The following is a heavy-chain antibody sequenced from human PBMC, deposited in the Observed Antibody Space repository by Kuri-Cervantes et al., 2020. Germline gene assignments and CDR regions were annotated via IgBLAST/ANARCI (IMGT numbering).Heavy chain of an antibody. CDR1: GYSISSGYY. J-gene: IGHJ5*02. D-gene: IGHD2-15*01. CDR2: SYYTGST. CDR3: AREVGLNWFDP. Sequence: LRLSCAVSGYSISSGYYWGWIRQPPWKGLEWIAYSYYTGSTYYNPSLKSRLTISVDTSKNQFSLKLRSVTAADTAVYYFAREVGLNWFDPWGQGTQVTVSS. V-gene: IGHV4-30-4*08.